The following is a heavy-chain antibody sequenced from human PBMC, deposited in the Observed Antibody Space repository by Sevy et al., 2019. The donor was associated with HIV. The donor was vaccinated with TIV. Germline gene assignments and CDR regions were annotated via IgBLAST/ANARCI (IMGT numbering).Heavy chain of an antibody. J-gene: IGHJ4*02. Sequence: GGSLRLSCAASGFSFISYGMHWVRQAPGKGLEWVAVVSYDGSNKKYADSVKGRFTISRDNSKNTLYLQMNSLRAEDTAVYYCAKDMYTGGYLEYHFDSWGQGTLVTVSS. CDR1: GFSFISYG. CDR3: AKDMYTGGYLEYHFDS. D-gene: IGHD1-26*01. V-gene: IGHV3-30*18. CDR2: VSYDGSNK.